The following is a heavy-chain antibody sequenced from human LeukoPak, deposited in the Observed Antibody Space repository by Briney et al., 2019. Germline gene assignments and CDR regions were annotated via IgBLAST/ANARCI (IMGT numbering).Heavy chain of an antibody. J-gene: IGHJ4*02. CDR3: ARASDYGGLFDY. V-gene: IGHV4-4*02. Sequence: SETLSLTCAVSGGSISSSNWWSWVRQPPGKGLEWIGYIYHSGSTYYNPSLKSRVTISVDRSKNQFSLKLSSVTAADTAVYYCARASDYGGLFDYWGQGTLVTVSS. CDR2: IYHSGST. D-gene: IGHD4-23*01. CDR1: GGSISSSNW.